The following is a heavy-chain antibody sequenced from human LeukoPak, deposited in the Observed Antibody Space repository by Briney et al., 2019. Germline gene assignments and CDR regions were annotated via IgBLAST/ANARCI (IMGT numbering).Heavy chain of an antibody. CDR3: ARDQRGYCGSTSCYNPDYYYYMDV. CDR2: ISSSSSYI. J-gene: IGHJ6*03. D-gene: IGHD2-2*01. CDR1: GFTFRSFT. Sequence: PGGSLRLSCAASGFTFRSFTMNWVRQAPGKGLEWVSSISSSSSYIYYADSVKGRFTISRDNAKNSLYLQMNSLRAEDTAVYYCARDQRGYCGSTSCYNPDYYYYMDVWGKGTTVTVSS. V-gene: IGHV3-21*06.